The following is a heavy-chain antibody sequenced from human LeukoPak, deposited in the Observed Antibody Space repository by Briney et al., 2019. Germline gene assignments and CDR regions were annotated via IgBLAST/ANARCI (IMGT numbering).Heavy chain of an antibody. CDR2: INWNGDST. D-gene: IGHD6-19*01. Sequence: GGSLRLSCAASGFTFDDYGMNWVRQAPGKGLEWVSGINWNGDSTGYVDSVKGRFTISRDNAKNSLYLQMNSLRAEDTALYYCARDRSTVAGTSFDYWGQGTLVTVSS. J-gene: IGHJ4*02. V-gene: IGHV3-20*04. CDR1: GFTFDDYG. CDR3: ARDRSTVAGTSFDY.